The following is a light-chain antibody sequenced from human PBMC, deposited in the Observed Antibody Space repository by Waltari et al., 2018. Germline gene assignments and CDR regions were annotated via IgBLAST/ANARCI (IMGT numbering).Light chain of an antibody. J-gene: IGLJ1*01. CDR2: EVS. V-gene: IGLV2-14*01. CDR3: SSYTTSSAPGV. CDR1: DSAVGSYDF. Sequence: QSALTQPASVSGPPGQSITISCPGTDSAVGSYDFVSWYHQHPGKAPHLLIYEVSNRPSGISNRFSASKSGNTASLTISGLQAEDEADYYCSSYTTSSAPGVFGTGTRVTVL.